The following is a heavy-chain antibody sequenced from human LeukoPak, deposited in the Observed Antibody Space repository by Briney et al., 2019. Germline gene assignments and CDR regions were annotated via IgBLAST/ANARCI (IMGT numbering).Heavy chain of an antibody. J-gene: IGHJ4*02. D-gene: IGHD6-13*01. V-gene: IGHV4-61*08. CDR2: IYFTGTT. CDR3: ARGGSWYGD. CDR1: GGSISSGGYY. Sequence: PSETLSLTCTVSGGSISSGGYYWSWLRQPPGKGLEWVGYIYFTGTTNYYPSLQSRVTISLDTSKNQFSLKLRSVTAADTAVYYCARGGSWYGDWGQGTLVTVSS.